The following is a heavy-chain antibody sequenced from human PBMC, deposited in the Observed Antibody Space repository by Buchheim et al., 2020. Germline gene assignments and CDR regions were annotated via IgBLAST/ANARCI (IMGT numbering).Heavy chain of an antibody. CDR2: ISYDGSNK. CDR1: GFTFSSYA. Sequence: QVQLVESGGGVVQPGRSLRLSCAASGFTFSSYAMHWVRQAPGKGLEWVAVISYDGSNKYYADSVKGRFTISRDNSKNTLYLQMNSLRAEDTAGYYCARGEHSSSWLPLDDWGQGTL. CDR3: ARGEHSSSWLPLDD. V-gene: IGHV3-30-3*01. J-gene: IGHJ4*02. D-gene: IGHD6-13*01.